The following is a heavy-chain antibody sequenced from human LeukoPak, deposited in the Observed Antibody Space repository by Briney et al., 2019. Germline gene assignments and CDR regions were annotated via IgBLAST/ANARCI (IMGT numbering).Heavy chain of an antibody. D-gene: IGHD3-9*01. J-gene: IGHJ4*02. V-gene: IGHV3-48*02. CDR3: ARGALRYSDY. CDR1: GFTFSSYT. CDR2: ISSSSSAI. Sequence: GGSLRLSCAASGFTFSSYTMNWVRQAPGKGLEWVSSISSSSSAIYYAASVKGRFTISRDNAKNSLYLQMNSLRNEDTAVYYCARGALRYSDYWGQGTLVTVSS.